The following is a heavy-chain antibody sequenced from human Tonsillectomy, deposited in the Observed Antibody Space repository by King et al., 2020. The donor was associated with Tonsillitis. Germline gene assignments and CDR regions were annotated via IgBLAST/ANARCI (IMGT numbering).Heavy chain of an antibody. Sequence: VQLVESGGVLVQTGGSLRLSCAASGFTFSSYAMSWVRQAPGKGLEWVSAISGSGGNPFYAVSVKGRFTIARDNPKNTLYLQINSLRAEDTAVYNCATALVVVTAMPGNYFDYWGQGTLVTVSS. CDR3: ATALVVVTAMPGNYFDY. J-gene: IGHJ4*02. V-gene: IGHV3-23*04. CDR2: ISGSGGNP. D-gene: IGHD2-21*02. CDR1: GFTFSSYA.